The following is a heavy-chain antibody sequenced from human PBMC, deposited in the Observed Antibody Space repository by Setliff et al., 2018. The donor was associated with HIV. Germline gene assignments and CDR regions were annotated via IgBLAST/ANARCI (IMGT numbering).Heavy chain of an antibody. CDR1: GGSISSGIYY. V-gene: IGHV4-31*03. D-gene: IGHD1-1*01. J-gene: IGHJ4*02. Sequence: SETLSLTCTVSGGSISSGIYYWTWIRQQPGKGLEWIGYISYSGSTYYNPSLKSRLTMSIDTSKSHFSLNLNSVTAADTAVYYCARGTTSITFDYWSQGTLVTAPQ. CDR2: ISYSGST. CDR3: ARGTTSITFDY.